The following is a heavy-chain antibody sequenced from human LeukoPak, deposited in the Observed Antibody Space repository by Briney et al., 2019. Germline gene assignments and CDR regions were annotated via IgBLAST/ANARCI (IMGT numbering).Heavy chain of an antibody. J-gene: IGHJ4*02. D-gene: IGHD2-21*02. V-gene: IGHV4-61*01. CDR1: GASVNSGSYY. CDR3: ATSQCGSDCYLAGDY. CDR2: IYYTGIT. Sequence: SQTLSLTCAVSGASVNSGSYYWSWIRQHPGKGLEWIGYIYYTGITNYNPSLKSRVTISVDTSKNQFSLNLNSVTAADTAVYYCATSQCGSDCYLAGDYWGQGTLVTVSS.